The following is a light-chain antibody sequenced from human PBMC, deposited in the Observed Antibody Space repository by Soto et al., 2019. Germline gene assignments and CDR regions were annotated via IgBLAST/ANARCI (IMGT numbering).Light chain of an antibody. CDR3: LQDYNYPFS. CDR1: KGIKND. Sequence: AIQMTQSPSSLSASVGDRVTITCRAIKGIKNDLGWYQQKPGKAPKLLIYAATSLESGVPSRFSGSESGTDFTLTITSLQPEEFATYYCLQDYNYPFSFGGGTRVEVK. CDR2: AAT. J-gene: IGKJ4*01. V-gene: IGKV1-6*01.